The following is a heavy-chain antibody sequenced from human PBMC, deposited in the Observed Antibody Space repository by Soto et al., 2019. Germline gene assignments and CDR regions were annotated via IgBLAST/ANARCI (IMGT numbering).Heavy chain of an antibody. V-gene: IGHV3-11*01. J-gene: IGHJ5*02. D-gene: IGHD3-22*01. Sequence: GGSLRLSCAASGFTFSDYYMSWIRQAPGKGLEWVSYISSGGTTIYYADSVKGRFTISRDDAKNSLYLQMNSLRPEDTAVYFCATKGGGFYFGFDPWGQGTLVTVSS. CDR3: ATKGGGFYFGFDP. CDR2: ISSGGTTI. CDR1: GFTFSDYY.